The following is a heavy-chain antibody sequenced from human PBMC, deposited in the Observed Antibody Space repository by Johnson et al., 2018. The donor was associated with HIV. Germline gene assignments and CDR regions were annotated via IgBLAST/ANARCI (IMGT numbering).Heavy chain of an antibody. V-gene: IGHV3-11*04. CDR3: ARRFFPGITVALDAFDI. CDR2: ISSSGSTI. Sequence: VQLVESGGGLVKPGGSLRLSCAAFGFTFFDYYMSWTRQAPGKGLEWVSYISSSGSTIYYADSVKGRFTISRANAKNSLYLQMNSLRAEDTAVYYCARRFFPGITVALDAFDIWGQGTMVTVSS. D-gene: IGHD6-19*01. J-gene: IGHJ3*02. CDR1: GFTFFDYY.